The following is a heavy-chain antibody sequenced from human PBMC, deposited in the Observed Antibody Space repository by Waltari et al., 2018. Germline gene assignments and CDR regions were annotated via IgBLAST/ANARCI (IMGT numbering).Heavy chain of an antibody. V-gene: IGHV1-2*02. CDR1: GYAFNGYY. Sequence: QVQLVQSGAEVKKPGASVKVSCKASGYAFNGYYIHWVRQAPGQGLEWMGGTNPDSGGTNYAQKFQGRVTMTRDTSISTAYMELSRLTSDDTAVYYCARVRSDTVIYYYYYYYMDVWGKGTTVTVSS. J-gene: IGHJ6*03. D-gene: IGHD5-18*01. CDR3: ARVRSDTVIYYYYYYYMDV. CDR2: TNPDSGGT.